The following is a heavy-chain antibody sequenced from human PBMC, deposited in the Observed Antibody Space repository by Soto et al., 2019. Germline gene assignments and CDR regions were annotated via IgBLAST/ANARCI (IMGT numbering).Heavy chain of an antibody. CDR3: VVGQYYFDY. Sequence: QVQLVESGGGVVQPGRSLRLSCAASGFPFTTYGMHWVREGPGKGLEWVAVISYDGTNKYYADSVKGRFTISRDNSKNPLYLQMNRLRPEDTALYYCVVGQYYFDYRGQGTLVTVSS. CDR1: GFPFTTYG. CDR2: ISYDGTNK. D-gene: IGHD1-26*01. V-gene: IGHV3-30*03. J-gene: IGHJ4*02.